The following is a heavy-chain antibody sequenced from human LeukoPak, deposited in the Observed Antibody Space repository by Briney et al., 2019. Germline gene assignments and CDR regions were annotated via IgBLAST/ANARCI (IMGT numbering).Heavy chain of an antibody. J-gene: IGHJ5*02. CDR2: IYTSGST. V-gene: IGHV4-4*07. D-gene: IGHD2-15*01. CDR3: ARGIRLRGWYHNWFDP. Sequence: SETLSLTCTVSGGSISSYYWSWIRQPAGKGLEWIGRIYTSGSTNYNPSLKSRVTISVDTSKNQFSLKLSSVTAADTAVYYCARGIRLRGWYHNWFDPWGQGTLVTVSS. CDR1: GGSISSYY.